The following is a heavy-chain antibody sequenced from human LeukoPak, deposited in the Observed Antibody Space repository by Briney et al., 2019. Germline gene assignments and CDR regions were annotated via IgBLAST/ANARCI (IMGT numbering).Heavy chain of an antibody. CDR2: ISGSGGST. Sequence: GGTLRLSCAASGFTFSSYGMSWVRQAPGKGLEWVSAISGSGGSTYYADSVKGRFTISRDNSKNTLYLQMNSLRAEDTAVYYCAKRRATMVRGVITFDYWGQGTLVTVSS. CDR1: GFTFSSYG. D-gene: IGHD3-10*01. CDR3: AKRRATMVRGVITFDY. J-gene: IGHJ4*02. V-gene: IGHV3-23*01.